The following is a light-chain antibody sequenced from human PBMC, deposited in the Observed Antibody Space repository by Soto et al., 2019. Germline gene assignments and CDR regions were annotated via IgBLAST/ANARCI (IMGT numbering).Light chain of an antibody. CDR2: GAS. J-gene: IGKJ1*01. CDR3: QQSDKSPPWT. Sequence: EVVLTQSPATLSVSPGDTVALSCRASQSVSINLAWIQQQPGQGPRLLIIGASTRATGVPDRFSGSGSGTEFTLTINSLQSDDFATYYCQQSDKSPPWTFGQGTKVE. V-gene: IGKV3-15*01. CDR1: QSVSIN.